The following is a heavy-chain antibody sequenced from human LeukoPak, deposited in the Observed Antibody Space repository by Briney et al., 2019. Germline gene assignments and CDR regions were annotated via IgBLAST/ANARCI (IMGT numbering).Heavy chain of an antibody. CDR2: INPNSGGT. V-gene: IGHV1-2*02. CDR3: ARSDTTMVRGVITPLGY. CDR1: GYTFTGYY. D-gene: IGHD3-10*01. J-gene: IGHJ4*02. Sequence: ASVKVSCKASGYTFTGYYMHWVRRAPGQGLEWMGWINPNSGGTSYAQKFQGRVTMTRDTSISTAYMELSRLRSDDTAVYYCARSDTTMVRGVITPLGYWGQGTLVTVSS.